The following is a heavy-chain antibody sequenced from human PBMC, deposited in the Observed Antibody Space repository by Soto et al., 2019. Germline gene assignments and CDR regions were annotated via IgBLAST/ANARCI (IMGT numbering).Heavy chain of an antibody. CDR3: AKDLGGFLEWLLNY. V-gene: IGHV3-30*18. Sequence: PGGSLRLSCAASGFTFSSYGMHWVRQAPGKGLEWVAVISYDGSNKYYADSVKGRFTISRDNSKNTLYLQMNSLRAEDTAVYYCAKDLGGFLEWLLNYWGQGTLVTVSS. J-gene: IGHJ4*02. CDR1: GFTFSSYG. D-gene: IGHD3-3*01. CDR2: ISYDGSNK.